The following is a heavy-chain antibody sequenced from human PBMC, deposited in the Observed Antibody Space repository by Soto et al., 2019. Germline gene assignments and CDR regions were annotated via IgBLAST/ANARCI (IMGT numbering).Heavy chain of an antibody. CDR3: ARGSGSLYYFDF. CDR2: IYSGGST. V-gene: IGHV3-53*01. Sequence: GSLRLSCAASGFSVSTNYMTWVRQAPGKGLEWVSVIYSGGSTYYADSVKGRFTISRDNSKNTLHLQMNSLRAEDTAVYYCARGSGSLYYFDFWGRGTLVTVSS. J-gene: IGHJ4*02. D-gene: IGHD1-26*01. CDR1: GFSVSTNY.